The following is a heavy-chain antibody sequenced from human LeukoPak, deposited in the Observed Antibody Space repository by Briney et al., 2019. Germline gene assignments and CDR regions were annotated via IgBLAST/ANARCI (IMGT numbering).Heavy chain of an antibody. CDR2: IYYSGST. Sequence: SETLSLTCTVSGGSISSSSYYWGWIRQPPGKGLEWIGSIYYSGSTYYNPSLKSRVTISVDTSKNQFSLKLSSVTAADTAVYYCARVGGPVVGATEYWGQGTLVTVSS. D-gene: IGHD1-26*01. J-gene: IGHJ4*02. CDR3: ARVGGPVVGATEY. V-gene: IGHV4-39*07. CDR1: GGSISSSSYY.